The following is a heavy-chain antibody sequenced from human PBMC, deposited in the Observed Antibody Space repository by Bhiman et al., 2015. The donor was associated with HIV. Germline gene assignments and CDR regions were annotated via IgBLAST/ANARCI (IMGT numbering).Heavy chain of an antibody. D-gene: IGHD5-24*01. V-gene: IGHV3-30*02. CDR1: GFTFSSYG. CDR2: IRYDGSNK. CDR3: ARCPQEMARITFDY. J-gene: IGHJ4*02. Sequence: QVQLVESGGGVVQPGGSLRLSCAASGFTFSSYGMHWVRQAPGKGLEWVAFIRYDGSNKYYADSVTGRFTISRDNSKNTLYLQMNSLRAEDTAVYYCARCPQEMARITFDYWGQGTLVTVSS.